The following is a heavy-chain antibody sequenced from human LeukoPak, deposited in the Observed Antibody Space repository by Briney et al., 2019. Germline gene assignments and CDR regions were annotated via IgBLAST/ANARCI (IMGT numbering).Heavy chain of an antibody. CDR2: IYPGDSDT. J-gene: IGHJ4*02. D-gene: IGHD3-10*01. CDR1: GYSLTSYW. V-gene: IGHV5-51*01. CDR3: ARYNYYGSGSYYKDPPYYFDY. Sequence: GESLKISCKGSGYSLTSYWIGWVRQMPGKGLEWMGIIYPGDSDTRYSPSFQGQVTISADKSISTAYLQWSSLKASDTAMYYCARYNYYGSGSYYKDPPYYFDYWGQGTLVTVSS.